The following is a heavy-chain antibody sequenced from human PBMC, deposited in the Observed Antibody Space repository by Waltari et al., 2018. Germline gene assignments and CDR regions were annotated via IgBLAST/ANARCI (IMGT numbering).Heavy chain of an antibody. Sequence: QVQLVESGGGVVQPGRSLRLSCAASGFTFSRYGMHWVRQAPGKGLELVAVISYDGSNKYYADSVKGRFTISRDNSKNTLYLQMNSLRAEDTAVYYCARGLFGVVIMGYYYGMDVWGQGTTVTVSS. V-gene: IGHV3-30*03. D-gene: IGHD3-3*01. CDR2: ISYDGSNK. CDR3: ARGLFGVVIMGYYYGMDV. CDR1: GFTFSRYG. J-gene: IGHJ6*02.